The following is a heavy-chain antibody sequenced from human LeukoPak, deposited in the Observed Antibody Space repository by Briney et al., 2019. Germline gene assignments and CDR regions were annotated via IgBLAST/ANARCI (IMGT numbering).Heavy chain of an antibody. Sequence: GRSLRLSCAASGFTFGDYAMSWFRQAPEKGLEWVGFIRSKAYGGTPEYAASVKGRFTISRDDSKSIAYLQMNSLKTEDTAVYYCTRGYGLGSYYSDYWGQGTLVTVSS. CDR3: TRGYGLGSYYSDY. CDR1: GFTFGDYA. V-gene: IGHV3-49*03. J-gene: IGHJ4*02. CDR2: IRSKAYGGTP. D-gene: IGHD3-10*01.